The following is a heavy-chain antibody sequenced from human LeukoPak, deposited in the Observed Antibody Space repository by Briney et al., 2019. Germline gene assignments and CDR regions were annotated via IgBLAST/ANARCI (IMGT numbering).Heavy chain of an antibody. D-gene: IGHD3-3*01. CDR2: ISSSSSYI. V-gene: IGHV3-21*01. J-gene: IGHJ3*02. Sequence: GGSLSFSCAASGFTFSSYSMYWVRPAPGKGLGWVSSISSSSSYIYYADSVKGRFTISRDNAKNSLYLQMNSLRAEDTAVYYCARDRISSHFGVVIWGQGTMVTVSS. CDR1: GFTFSSYS. CDR3: ARDRISSHFGVVI.